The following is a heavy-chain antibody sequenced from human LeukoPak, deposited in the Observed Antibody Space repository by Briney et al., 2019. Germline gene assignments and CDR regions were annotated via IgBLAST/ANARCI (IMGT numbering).Heavy chain of an antibody. D-gene: IGHD6-13*01. J-gene: IGHJ4*02. CDR3: ARPEGIAAAGPYFDY. CDR2: ISYDGSNK. Sequence: GGSLRLSCAASGFTFSSYSMSWVRQAPGKGLEWVAVISYDGSNKYYADSVKGRFTISSDNSKNTLYLQMNSLRAEDTAVYYCARPEGIAAAGPYFDYWGQGTLVTVSS. CDR1: GFTFSSYS. V-gene: IGHV3-30*03.